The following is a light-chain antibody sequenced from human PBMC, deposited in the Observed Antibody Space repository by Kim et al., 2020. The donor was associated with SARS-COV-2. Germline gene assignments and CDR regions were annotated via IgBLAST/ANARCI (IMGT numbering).Light chain of an antibody. J-gene: IGLJ2*01. CDR1: SVGSRS. V-gene: IGLV3-21*04. CDR3: QVWDSSSDHRVV. CDR2: YDS. Sequence: PGKTAKVSCGGNSVGSRSVHWYQQKSGQAPLLVISYDSDRPSGIPERFSGSNSGNTATLTISRVEAGDEADYYCQVWDSSSDHRVVFGGGTQLTVL.